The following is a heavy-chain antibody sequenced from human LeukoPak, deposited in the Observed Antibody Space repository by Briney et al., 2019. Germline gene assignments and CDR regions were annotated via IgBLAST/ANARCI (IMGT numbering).Heavy chain of an antibody. CDR1: GGSISGYY. D-gene: IGHD4-11*01. CDR3: ATDGLHRNAFDI. J-gene: IGHJ3*02. Sequence: ASETLSLTCTVSGGSISGYYWSWIRQPPGKGLQWIGYMYHSGSTTYNPSLKSRVTMSLDTSKNQFSLKLSSMTAADTAVYYYATDGLHRNAFDIWGQGTMVTVSS. CDR2: MYHSGST. V-gene: IGHV4-59*01.